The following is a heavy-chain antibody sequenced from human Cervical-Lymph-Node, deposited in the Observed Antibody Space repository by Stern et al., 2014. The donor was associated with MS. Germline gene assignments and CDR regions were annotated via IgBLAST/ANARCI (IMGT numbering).Heavy chain of an antibody. CDR2: IYWDDDK. J-gene: IGHJ4*02. CDR1: GFSLTTTGLG. CDR3: ARRGPCSASTCTFDF. V-gene: IGHV2-5*02. D-gene: IGHD2-15*01. Sequence: QITLKESGPTLLQPTQTLTLTCTFSGFSLTTTGLGVGWIRQPPGKALEWLALIYWDDDKRYSPSLNSRLTVTKDTSKNQVVLTMTNMDPVDTGTYYCARRGPCSASTCTFDFWGQGALVSVSS.